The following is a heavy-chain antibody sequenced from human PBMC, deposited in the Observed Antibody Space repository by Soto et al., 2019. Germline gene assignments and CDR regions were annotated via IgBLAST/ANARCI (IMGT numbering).Heavy chain of an antibody. CDR1: GYTFTGYY. CDR2: INPNTGST. J-gene: IGHJ4*02. D-gene: IGHD3-22*01. CDR3: ARVPAYYYDSRFDY. Sequence: ASVKVSCKASGYTFTGYYMHWVRQAPGQGLEWMGWINPNTGSTSYAQKFQGRVTMTRDTSTSTVYMELSSLRSEDTAVYYCARVPAYYYDSRFDYWGQGTLVTVSS. V-gene: IGHV1-46*01.